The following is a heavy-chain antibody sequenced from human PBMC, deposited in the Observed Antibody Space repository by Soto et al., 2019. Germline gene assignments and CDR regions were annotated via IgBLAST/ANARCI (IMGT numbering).Heavy chain of an antibody. V-gene: IGHV5-51*01. CDR3: ARLAGTGNYYYYGMDV. CDR2: IY. CDR1: GYSFTSYW. J-gene: IGHJ6*02. Sequence: PXXSLKISFKGSGYSFTSYWICWVRQMPGKGLEWMGIIYSPSFQGQVTISADKSISTAYLQWSSLKASDTAMYYCARLAGTGNYYYYGMDVWGQGTTVTVSS. D-gene: IGHD6-19*01.